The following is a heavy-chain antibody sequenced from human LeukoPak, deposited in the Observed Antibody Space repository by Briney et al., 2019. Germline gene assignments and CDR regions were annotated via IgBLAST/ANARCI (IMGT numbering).Heavy chain of an antibody. Sequence: SETLSLTCTVSGGSISSYYWSWIRQPPGKGLEWIGYIYYSGSTNYNPSLKSRVTIPVDTSKNQFSLKLSSVTAADTAVYYCARDRRDYDYVWGSYRTSYHFDYWGQGTLVTVSS. J-gene: IGHJ4*02. D-gene: IGHD3-16*02. CDR2: IYYSGST. V-gene: IGHV4-59*12. CDR3: ARDRRDYDYVWGSYRTSYHFDY. CDR1: GGSISSYY.